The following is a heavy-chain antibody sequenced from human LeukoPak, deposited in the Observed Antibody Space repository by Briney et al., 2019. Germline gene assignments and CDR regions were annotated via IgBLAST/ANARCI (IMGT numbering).Heavy chain of an antibody. D-gene: IGHD3-3*01. CDR1: GCTFSSYG. V-gene: IGHV3-33*01. CDR2: IWYDGSNK. J-gene: IGHJ6*02. CDR3: ARDQYDFWSGYYRGEYYYGMDV. Sequence: GGSLRLSCAASGCTFSSYGMHWVRQAPGKGLEWAAVIWYDGSNKYYADSVKGRFTISRDNSKNTLYLQMNSLRAEDTAVYYCARDQYDFWSGYYRGEYYYGMDVWGQGTTVTVSS.